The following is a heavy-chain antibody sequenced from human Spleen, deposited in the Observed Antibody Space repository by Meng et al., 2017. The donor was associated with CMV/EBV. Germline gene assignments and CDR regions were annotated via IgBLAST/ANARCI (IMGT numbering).Heavy chain of an antibody. Sequence: SETLSLTCAVSGGSFSGYYWNWIRQSPGKGLEWIGEIHQSGSTSHNPSLKSRVTISLDTSKNHFSLKLSSVTAADTAVYYCARGGFGWNSTTWYKWFDPWGQGTLVTVSS. J-gene: IGHJ5*02. D-gene: IGHD2/OR15-2a*01. CDR3: ARGGFGWNSTTWYKWFDP. CDR2: IHQSGST. V-gene: IGHV4-34*01. CDR1: GGSFSGYY.